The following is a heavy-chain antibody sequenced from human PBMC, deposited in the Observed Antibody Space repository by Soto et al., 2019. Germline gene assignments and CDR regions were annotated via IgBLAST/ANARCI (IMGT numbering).Heavy chain of an antibody. D-gene: IGHD3-22*01. J-gene: IGHJ2*01. CDR1: GGSISSSTYY. CDR3: ARHHDYFDSTGHHWYFDL. V-gene: IGHV4-39*01. CDR2: IYYSGST. Sequence: QLQLQESGPGLVKPSETLSLTCTVSGGSISSSTYYWGWIRQPPGKGLEWIGSIYYSGSTYYNPSLKSRVTISVDTSKNQFSLKLSSVTAADTAVYYCARHHDYFDSTGHHWYFDLWGRGTLVTVSS.